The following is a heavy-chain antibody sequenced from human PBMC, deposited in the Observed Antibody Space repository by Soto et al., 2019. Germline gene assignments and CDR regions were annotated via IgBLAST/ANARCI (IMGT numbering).Heavy chain of an antibody. CDR3: AKDHFSDWATYFDY. D-gene: IGHD3-9*01. J-gene: IGHJ4*02. CDR2: VRSNSGTT. CDR1: GFTFSTYA. Sequence: GVSLRLSCAASGFTFSTYAMTGFRQAPGKGLEWVSSVRSNSGTTYYAESVKGRFTISRDNSKNTLYLQMNSLRAEDTAVYFCAKDHFSDWATYFDYWGLGTVVTGSA. V-gene: IGHV3-23*01.